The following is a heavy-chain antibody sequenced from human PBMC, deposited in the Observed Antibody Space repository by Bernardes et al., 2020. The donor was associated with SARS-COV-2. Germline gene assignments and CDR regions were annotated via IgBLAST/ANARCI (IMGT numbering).Heavy chain of an antibody. CDR1: GSTFTT. CDR3: ASHHRVSLLINY. D-gene: IGHD2-15*01. J-gene: IGHJ4*02. V-gene: IGHV1-46*01. CDR2: IYLGDDNT. Sequence: ASVKVSCKASGSTFTTMHWVRQAPGPGLEWMGIIYLGDDNTTYAQKFRSRVTVTRDTSTNTVYMELSSLRTEDTAVYYCASHHRVSLLINYWGQGALVTVSS.